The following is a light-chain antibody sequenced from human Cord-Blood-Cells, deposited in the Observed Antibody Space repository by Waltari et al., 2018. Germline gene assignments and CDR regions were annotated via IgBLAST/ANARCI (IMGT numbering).Light chain of an antibody. CDR1: QSISSW. J-gene: IGKJ1*01. V-gene: IGKV1-5*03. CDR3: QQYNSYSQT. CDR2: KAS. Sequence: DIQMTQSPSTLSASVGDRVTITCRASQSISSWVAWYQQKPGKAPKLLIYKASSLESGVPSRFSGSGFGTEFTLTISSLQPDDFATYYCQQYNSYSQTFGQGTKVEIK.